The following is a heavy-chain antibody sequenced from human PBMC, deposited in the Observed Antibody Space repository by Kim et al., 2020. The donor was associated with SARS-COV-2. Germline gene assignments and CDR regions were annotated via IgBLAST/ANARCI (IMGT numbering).Heavy chain of an antibody. J-gene: IGHJ4*02. CDR2: GST. D-gene: IGHD6-19*01. Sequence: GSTYYADSVKGRFTISRDNSKNTLYLQMNSLRAEDTAVYYCAKDPRTGSGWGQGTLVTVSS. V-gene: IGHV3-23*01. CDR3: AKDPRTGSG.